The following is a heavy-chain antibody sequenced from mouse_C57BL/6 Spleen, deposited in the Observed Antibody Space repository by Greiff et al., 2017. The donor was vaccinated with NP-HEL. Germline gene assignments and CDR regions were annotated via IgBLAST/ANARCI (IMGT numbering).Heavy chain of an antibody. Sequence: QVQLKQPGAELVKPGASVKLSCKASGYTFTSYWMQWVKQRPGQGLEWIGEIDPSDSYTNYNQKFKGKATLTVDTSSSTAYMQLSSLTSEDSAVYYCARRDYYGSRGYFDYWGQGTTLTVSS. CDR2: IDPSDSYT. CDR1: GYTFTSYW. V-gene: IGHV1-50*01. J-gene: IGHJ2*01. D-gene: IGHD1-1*01. CDR3: ARRDYYGSRGYFDY.